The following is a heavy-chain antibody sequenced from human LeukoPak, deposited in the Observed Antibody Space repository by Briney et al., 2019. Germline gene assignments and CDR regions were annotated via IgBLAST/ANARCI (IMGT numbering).Heavy chain of an antibody. J-gene: IGHJ5*02. D-gene: IGHD6-13*01. CDR2: IYYSGST. CDR1: GGSFSGYY. V-gene: IGHV4-34*01. Sequence: SETLSLTCAVYGGSFSGYYWSWIRQPPGKGLEWIGSIYYSGSTYYNPSLKSRVTISVDTSKNQFSLKLSSVTAADTAVYYCARRGYSRDRGPWGQGTLVTVSS. CDR3: ARRGYSRDRGP.